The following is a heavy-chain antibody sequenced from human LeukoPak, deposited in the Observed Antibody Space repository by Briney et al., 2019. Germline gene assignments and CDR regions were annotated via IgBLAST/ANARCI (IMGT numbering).Heavy chain of an antibody. CDR1: GGSFSGYY. CDR2: INHSGST. J-gene: IGHJ3*02. V-gene: IGHV4-34*01. D-gene: IGHD3-16*01. CDR3: ARIRGVMEATGDAFDI. Sequence: PSETLSLTCAVYGGSFSGYYWSWIRQPPGKGLEWIGEINHSGSTYYNPSLKSRVTISVDTSKNQFSLKLSSVTAADTAVYYCARIRGVMEATGDAFDIWGQGTMVTVSS.